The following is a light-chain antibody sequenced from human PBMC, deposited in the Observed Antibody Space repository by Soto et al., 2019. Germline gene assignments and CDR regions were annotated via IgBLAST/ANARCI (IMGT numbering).Light chain of an antibody. Sequence: DIQMTQSPSTLSASVGDRVTITCRASQSISSWLAWYQQKPGKAPKLLIYKASSLESGVPSRFSGSGSGTEFTLTISSLQPDDFATYYCQQYNSAYTFVQGTKLEIK. J-gene: IGKJ2*01. CDR1: QSISSW. V-gene: IGKV1-5*03. CDR2: KAS. CDR3: QQYNSAYT.